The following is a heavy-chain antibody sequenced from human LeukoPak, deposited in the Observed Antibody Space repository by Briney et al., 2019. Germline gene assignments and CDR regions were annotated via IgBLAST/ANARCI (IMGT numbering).Heavy chain of an antibody. V-gene: IGHV4-34*01. CDR1: GGSSSGYY. Sequence: PSETLSLTCAVYGGSSSGYYWSWIRQPPGKGLEWIGEINHSGSTNYNPSLKSRVTISVDTSKNQFSLKLSSVTAADTAVYYCARTIFGVVVGGDYWGQGTLVTVSS. D-gene: IGHD3-3*01. CDR3: ARTIFGVVVGGDY. J-gene: IGHJ4*02. CDR2: INHSGST.